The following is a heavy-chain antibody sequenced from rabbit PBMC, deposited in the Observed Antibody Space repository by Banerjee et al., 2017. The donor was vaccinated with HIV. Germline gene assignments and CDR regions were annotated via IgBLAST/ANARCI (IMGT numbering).Heavy chain of an antibody. CDR3: ASRAYSSTSGYYFNL. D-gene: IGHD1-1*01. CDR1: GIDFSSYA. CDR2: IGAGSSGSI. J-gene: IGHJ4*01. V-gene: IGHV1S40*01. Sequence: QSLEESGGDLVQPGASLTLTCTASGIDFSSYAMCWVRQAPGKGLEWIACIGAGSSGSIYYANWAKGRFTISRTSSTTVTLQMTSLTAADTATYFCASRAYSSTSGYYFNLWGQGTLVTVS.